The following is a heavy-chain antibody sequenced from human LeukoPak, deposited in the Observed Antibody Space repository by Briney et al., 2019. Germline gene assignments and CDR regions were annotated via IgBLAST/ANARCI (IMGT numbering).Heavy chain of an antibody. Sequence: SETLSLTCTVSGGSISSGGYYWSWIRQHPGKGLEWIGYIYYSGSTYCNPSLKSRVTISVDTSKNQFSLKLSSVTASDTAVYYCARVILLLSAWFDPWGQGTLVTVSS. CDR2: IYYSGST. J-gene: IGHJ5*02. V-gene: IGHV4-31*03. CDR1: GGSISSGGYY. CDR3: ARVILLLSAWFDP. D-gene: IGHD2-21*02.